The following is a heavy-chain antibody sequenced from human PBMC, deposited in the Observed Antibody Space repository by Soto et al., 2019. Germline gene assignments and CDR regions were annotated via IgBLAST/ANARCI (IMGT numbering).Heavy chain of an antibody. Sequence: KPGGSLRLSCAASGFTFSDYYMSWIRQAPGKGLEWVSYISSSSSYTNYADSVKGRFTISRDNAKNSLYLQMNSLRAEDTAVYYCARDPYYYDSSGQGDYWGQGTLVTVSS. CDR1: GFTFSDYY. CDR3: ARDPYYYDSSGQGDY. D-gene: IGHD3-22*01. V-gene: IGHV3-11*06. J-gene: IGHJ4*02. CDR2: ISSSSSYT.